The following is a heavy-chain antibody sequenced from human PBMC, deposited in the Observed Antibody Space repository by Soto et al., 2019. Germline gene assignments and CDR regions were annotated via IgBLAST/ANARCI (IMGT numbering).Heavy chain of an antibody. CDR1: GSTFSSYA. CDR3: ARGRSRIAARPRGWFDP. V-gene: IGHV3-30-3*01. J-gene: IGHJ5*02. CDR2: ISYDGSNK. D-gene: IGHD6-6*01. Sequence: PGGSLRLSCAASGSTFSSYAMHWVRQAPGKGLEWVAVISYDGSNKYYADSVKGRFTISRDNSKNTLYLQMNSLRAEDTAVYYCARGRSRIAARPRGWFDPWGQGNLVTVSS.